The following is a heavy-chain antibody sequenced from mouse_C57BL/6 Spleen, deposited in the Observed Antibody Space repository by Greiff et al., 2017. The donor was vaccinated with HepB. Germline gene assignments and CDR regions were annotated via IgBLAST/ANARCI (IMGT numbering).Heavy chain of an antibody. Sequence: VQLQQSGAELVKPGASVKMSCKASGYTFTSYWIPWVKQRPGQGLEWIGDIYPGSGSTNYNEKFKCKATLTVDTSSSTAYMQLSSLTSEDSAVYYYARGGDYSNWFAYWGQGTLVTVSA. CDR3: ARGGDYSNWFAY. CDR2: IYPGSGST. CDR1: GYTFTSYW. J-gene: IGHJ3*01. D-gene: IGHD2-5*01. V-gene: IGHV1-55*01.